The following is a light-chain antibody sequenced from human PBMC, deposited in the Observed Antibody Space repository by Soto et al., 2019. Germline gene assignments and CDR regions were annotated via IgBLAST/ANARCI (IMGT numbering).Light chain of an antibody. CDR1: QSVSSTY. CDR3: QQYNNWPPGT. J-gene: IGKJ1*01. CDR2: AAS. V-gene: IGKV3-15*01. Sequence: VLTQSQGTLSLSPGERATLSCMASQSVSSTYLAWYQQKPGQSPRLLIYAASTRATGIPARFSGSGSGTEFTLTISNLQSEDFAIYYCQQYNNWPPGTFGQRTNV.